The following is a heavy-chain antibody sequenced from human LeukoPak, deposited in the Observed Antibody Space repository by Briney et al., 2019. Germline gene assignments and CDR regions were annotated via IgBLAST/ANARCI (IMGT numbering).Heavy chain of an antibody. Sequence: SQTLSLTCAISGDSVSSSTAAWNWIRQSPSRGLEWLGRTFYRSNIWNNDFALSVRGRITINADTSKNQISLQLKSVTPDDTAVYYCTRDVGTLTPFQYWGQGTLVTVSS. CDR3: TRDVGTLTPFQY. CDR2: TFYRSNIWNN. CDR1: GDSVSSSTAA. D-gene: IGHD1-1*01. J-gene: IGHJ4*02. V-gene: IGHV6-1*01.